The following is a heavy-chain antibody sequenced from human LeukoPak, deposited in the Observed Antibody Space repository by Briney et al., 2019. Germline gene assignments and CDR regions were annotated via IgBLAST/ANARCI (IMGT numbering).Heavy chain of an antibody. D-gene: IGHD6-19*01. V-gene: IGHV3-11*01. Sequence: GGSLRLSCAASGFTFNDYYMSWIRQAPGKGLEWVSYISSSGSTTYYADSVKGRFTISRDNAKNSLYLQMNSLRAEDTAVYYCAKARYSSGLDYWGQGTLVSVSS. CDR2: ISSSGSTT. CDR1: GFTFNDYY. J-gene: IGHJ4*02. CDR3: AKARYSSGLDY.